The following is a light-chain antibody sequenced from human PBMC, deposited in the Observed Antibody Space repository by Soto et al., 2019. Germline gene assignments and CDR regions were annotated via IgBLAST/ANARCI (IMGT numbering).Light chain of an antibody. Sequence: EIVLTQSPATLSLSPGERATLSCRARQSVSSYLAWYQQKPGQAPRLLIYDASNRATGIPARFSGSGSGTDFTLTISSLEPEDFAVYYCQQRSNWPPRCTFGQGTKLEIK. CDR3: QQRSNWPPRCT. CDR2: DAS. V-gene: IGKV3-11*01. J-gene: IGKJ2*02. CDR1: QSVSSY.